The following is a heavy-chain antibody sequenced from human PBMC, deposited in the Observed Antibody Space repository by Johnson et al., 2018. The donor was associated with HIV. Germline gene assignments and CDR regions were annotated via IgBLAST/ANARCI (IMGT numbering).Heavy chain of an antibody. D-gene: IGHD4-17*01. CDR3: ATHLDDYGDTLSDDAFDI. V-gene: IGHV3-23*04. CDR2: IGGSGCTT. CDR1: GFTFNNYA. J-gene: IGHJ3*02. Sequence: VQLVESGGGLVQPGGSLRLSCAASGFTFNNYAMTWVRQAPGKGLEWVSVIGGSGCTTYYADSVKGRFTISRDNSRNTLYLQINSLRAEDTAVYYCATHLDDYGDTLSDDAFDIWGQGTMVTVSP.